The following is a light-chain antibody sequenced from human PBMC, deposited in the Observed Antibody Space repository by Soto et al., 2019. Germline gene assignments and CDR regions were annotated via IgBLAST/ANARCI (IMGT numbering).Light chain of an antibody. CDR2: GVS. CDR3: QQSYITPLT. V-gene: IGKV1-39*01. J-gene: IGKJ1*01. CDR1: QSVNTY. Sequence: DIQMTQSRSTLSASVGDRVTISCRTSQSVNTYLNWHQKKPGKAPKLLIHGVSSLQSGVPSRFSGSGSGTEFALTINSLQPEDFATYYCQQSYITPLTFGQGTKVDIK.